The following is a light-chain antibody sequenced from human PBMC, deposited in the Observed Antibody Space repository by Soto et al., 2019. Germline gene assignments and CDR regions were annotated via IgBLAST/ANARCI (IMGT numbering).Light chain of an antibody. Sequence: DIQMTQSPSSLSASVGDRVTITCQASHDITKYLNWYQQKPGKAPKLLIYDTSKLETGVPFRFSGRGSGTNFTLTISGLRPEDFATYYCQYYDNFPPMFTFGQGTKLEMK. V-gene: IGKV1-33*01. CDR2: DTS. CDR1: HDITKY. J-gene: IGKJ2*01. CDR3: QYYDNFPPMFT.